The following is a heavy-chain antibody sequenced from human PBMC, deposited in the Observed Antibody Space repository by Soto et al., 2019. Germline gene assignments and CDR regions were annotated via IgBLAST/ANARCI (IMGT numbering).Heavy chain of an antibody. J-gene: IGHJ6*04. CDR2: IYPGDSET. CDR3: ARRGGGTYDYSGMDV. V-gene: IGHV5-51*01. CDR1: VYSFPNYW. D-gene: IGHD1-1*01. Sequence: PGESLKISCKGSVYSFPNYWIGWVRQMPGKGLEWTGIIYPGDSETRYSPSFQGQVTISADKSITTAYLQWSSLKASDTAMYYCARRGGGTYDYSGMDVWGKGTTVTVSS.